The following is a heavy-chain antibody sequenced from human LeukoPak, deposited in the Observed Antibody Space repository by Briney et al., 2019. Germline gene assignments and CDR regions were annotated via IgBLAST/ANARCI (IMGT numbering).Heavy chain of an antibody. V-gene: IGHV5-51*01. J-gene: IGHJ6*02. CDR1: GYSFTSYW. Sequence: GESLKISCKGSGYSFTSYWIGWVRQMPGKGLEWMGIIYPGDSDTRYSPSFQGQVTISADKSIGTAYLQWSSLKASDTAMYYCARHQRYYDFWSGYSNRYGMDVWGQGTTVTVSS. D-gene: IGHD3-3*01. CDR3: ARHQRYYDFWSGYSNRYGMDV. CDR2: IYPGDSDT.